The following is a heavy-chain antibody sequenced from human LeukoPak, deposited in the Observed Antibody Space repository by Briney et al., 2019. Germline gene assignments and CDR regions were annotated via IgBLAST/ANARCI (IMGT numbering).Heavy chain of an antibody. CDR2: INSDGRST. J-gene: IGHJ4*02. V-gene: IGHV3-74*01. CDR1: GFTFSRYW. Sequence: GGSLRLSCVASGFTFSRYWMHWVRQAPGKGVVWVSRINSDGRSTNYADSVKGRFSISRDNAENTLYLQMNSLRVEDTAVYYCVRGADTGYSSDSWGQGTLVTVSS. D-gene: IGHD3-9*01. CDR3: VRGADTGYSSDS.